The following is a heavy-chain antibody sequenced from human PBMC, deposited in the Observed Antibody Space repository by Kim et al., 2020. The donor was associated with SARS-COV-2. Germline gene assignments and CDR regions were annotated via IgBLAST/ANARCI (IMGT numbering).Heavy chain of an antibody. J-gene: IGHJ4*02. Sequence: GGSLRLSCAASGFTFSNYWMTWVRQAPGKGLEWVANIKPDGSEESYVDSVKGRFTISRDNAKNSLGLQMNSRRAEDTAVYYCARPGSGLKYFDFWGQGTLVTVSS. V-gene: IGHV3-7*03. CDR1: GFTFSNYW. CDR3: ARPGSGLKYFDF. D-gene: IGHD1-26*01. CDR2: IKPDGSEE.